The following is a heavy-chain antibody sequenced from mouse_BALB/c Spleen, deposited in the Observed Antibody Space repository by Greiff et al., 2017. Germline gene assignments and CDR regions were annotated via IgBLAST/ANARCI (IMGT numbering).Heavy chain of an antibody. V-gene: IGHV1-87*01. D-gene: IGHD1-2*01. CDR2: IYPGDGDT. CDR3: ARRDTTASFAY. Sequence: QVQLQQSGAELARPGASVKLSCKASGYTFTSYWMQWVKQRPGQGLEWIGAIYPGDGDTRYTQKFKGKATLTADKSSSTAYMQLSSLASEDSAVYYCARRDTTASFAYWGQGTLVTVSA. J-gene: IGHJ3*01. CDR1: GYTFTSYW.